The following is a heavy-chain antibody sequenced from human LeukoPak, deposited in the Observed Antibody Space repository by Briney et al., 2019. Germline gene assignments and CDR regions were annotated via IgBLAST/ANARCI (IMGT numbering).Heavy chain of an antibody. CDR3: ARDSSSHYYYYYYMDV. V-gene: IGHV7-4-1*02. Sequence: ASVKVSCKASGYTFTDYAMNWVRQAPGQGLEWMGWIHPNTGNPTYAQGFTGRFVFSLDTSVGTTYLQISSLKAEDTAVYYCARDSSSHYYYYYYMDVWGKGTTVTISS. J-gene: IGHJ6*03. CDR2: IHPNTGNP. D-gene: IGHD6-6*01. CDR1: GYTFTDYA.